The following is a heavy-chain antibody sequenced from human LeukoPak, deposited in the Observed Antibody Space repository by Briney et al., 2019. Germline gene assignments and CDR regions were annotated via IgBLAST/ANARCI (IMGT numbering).Heavy chain of an antibody. D-gene: IGHD5-12*01. V-gene: IGHV3-7*01. J-gene: IGHJ4*02. Sequence: PGGSLRLSCAASGFTFNTYAIHSVRQAPGKGLEWVAKIKQDGSEKYYVDSVKGRFTISRDNAKNSLYLQMTSLRAEDTAVYYCARAGGSGYDDYWGQGALVTVSS. CDR3: ARAGGSGYDDY. CDR1: GFTFNTYA. CDR2: IKQDGSEK.